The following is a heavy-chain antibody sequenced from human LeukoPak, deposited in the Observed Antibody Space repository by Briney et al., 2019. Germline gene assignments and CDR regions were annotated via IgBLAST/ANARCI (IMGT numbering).Heavy chain of an antibody. J-gene: IGHJ4*02. D-gene: IGHD3-10*01. CDR3: ARDPEGYYGSGSYWDY. CDR2: IIPIFGTA. Sequence: SVKVSCKASGGTFSSYAISWVRQAPGQGLEWMGGIIPIFGTANYAQKFQGRVTITADESTSTAYMELSSLRSEDTAAYYCARDPEGYYGSGSYWDYWGQGTLVTVSS. V-gene: IGHV1-69*01. CDR1: GGTFSSYA.